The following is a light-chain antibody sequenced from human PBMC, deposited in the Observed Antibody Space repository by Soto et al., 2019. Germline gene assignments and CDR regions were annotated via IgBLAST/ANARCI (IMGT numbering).Light chain of an antibody. Sequence: QSVLTQPPSVSGAPGQRVTISCTGSSSNIGAGYDVHWYQQLPGTAPKLLIYGNSNRPSGVPDRLSGSKSGTSASLAITGLQAEYEADYYRQSYDRSLSVVFGGGTKLTVL. CDR1: SSNIGAGYD. CDR2: GNS. CDR3: QSYDRSLSVV. J-gene: IGLJ2*01. V-gene: IGLV1-40*01.